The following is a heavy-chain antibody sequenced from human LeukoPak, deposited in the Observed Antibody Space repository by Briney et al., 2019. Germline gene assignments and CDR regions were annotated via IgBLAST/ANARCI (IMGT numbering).Heavy chain of an antibody. CDR3: ARHPIYGDYASMRYYFDY. J-gene: IGHJ4*02. V-gene: IGHV4-39*01. CDR2: IYYSGST. D-gene: IGHD4-17*01. CDR1: GGSISSSTYY. Sequence: SETLSLTCTVSGGSISSSTYYWGWIRQPPGKGLEWIGSIYYSGSTYYNPSLKSRVTISVDTSKNQFSLKLSSVTAAGTAVYYCARHPIYGDYASMRYYFDYWGQGTLVTVSS.